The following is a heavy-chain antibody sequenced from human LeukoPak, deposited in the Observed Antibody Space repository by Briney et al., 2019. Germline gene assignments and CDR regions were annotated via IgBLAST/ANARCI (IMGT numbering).Heavy chain of an antibody. CDR3: IREVQVRASASLGL. V-gene: IGHV3-74*01. CDR1: GFSISGYW. Sequence: GGSLRLSCAASGFSISGYWMRWVRQAAGEGLGWVSRMNSGGTTINYADSVKGRFTISRDNVDNTLHLQMNSLRVEATAVYYCIREVQVRASASLGLWGKGTMVTVSS. D-gene: IGHD3-16*01. J-gene: IGHJ4*01. CDR2: MNSGGTTI.